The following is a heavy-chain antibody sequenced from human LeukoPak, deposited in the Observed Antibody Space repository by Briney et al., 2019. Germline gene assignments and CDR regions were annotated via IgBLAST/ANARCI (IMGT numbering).Heavy chain of an antibody. CDR3: ARAPLHEGDGYNYGY. J-gene: IGHJ4*02. CDR2: IIPIFGTA. Sequence: GASVKVSCKASGGTFSSYAISWVRQAPGQGLEWMGGIIPIFGTANYAQKFQGRVTITADKSTSTAYMELSSLRSEDTAVYYCARAPLHEGDGYNYGYWGQGTLVTVSS. CDR1: GGTFSSYA. D-gene: IGHD5-24*01. V-gene: IGHV1-69*06.